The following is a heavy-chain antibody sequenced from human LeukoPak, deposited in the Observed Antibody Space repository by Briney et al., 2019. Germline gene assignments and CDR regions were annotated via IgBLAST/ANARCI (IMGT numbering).Heavy chain of an antibody. Sequence: GSLRLSCTASGFTFGDYAMSWFRQAPGKGLEWVGFIRSKAYGGTTEYAASVKGRFTISRDDSKSIAYLQMNSLKTEDTAVYYCTRRRTNFWSGYYGDFDYWGQGTLVTVSS. CDR3: TRRRTNFWSGYYGDFDY. CDR2: IRSKAYGGTT. D-gene: IGHD3-3*01. J-gene: IGHJ4*02. CDR1: GFTFGDYA. V-gene: IGHV3-49*03.